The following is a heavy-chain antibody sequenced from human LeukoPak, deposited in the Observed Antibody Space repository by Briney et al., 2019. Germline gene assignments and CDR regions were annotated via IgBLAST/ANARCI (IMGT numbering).Heavy chain of an antibody. Sequence: PSETLSLTCTVSGGSISSGDYYWSWIRQPPGKGLEWIGYIYYSGSTYYNPSLKSRVTISVDTSKNQFSLKLSSVTAADTAVYYCARGVPTVPTDYWGQGTLVPVSS. D-gene: IGHD4-17*01. V-gene: IGHV4-30-4*01. CDR2: IYYSGST. CDR1: GGSISSGDYY. J-gene: IGHJ4*02. CDR3: ARGVPTVPTDY.